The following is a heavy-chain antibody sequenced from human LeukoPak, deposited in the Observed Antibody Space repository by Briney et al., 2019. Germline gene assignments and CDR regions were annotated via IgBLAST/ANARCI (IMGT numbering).Heavy chain of an antibody. Sequence: SVKVSCKASGGTFSSYAISWVRQAPGQGLEWMGGIIPIFGTANYAQKFQGRVTITADKSTSTAYMELSSLRSEDTAVYYCARDRVAGTYCFDYWGQGTLVTVSS. CDR1: GGTFSSYA. D-gene: IGHD6-19*01. J-gene: IGHJ4*02. CDR2: IIPIFGTA. CDR3: ARDRVAGTYCFDY. V-gene: IGHV1-69*06.